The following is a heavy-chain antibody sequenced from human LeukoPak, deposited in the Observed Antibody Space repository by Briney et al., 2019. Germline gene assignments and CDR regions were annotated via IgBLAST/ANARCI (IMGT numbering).Heavy chain of an antibody. V-gene: IGHV1-46*01. CDR3: ARDPPDYAFDY. CDR2: INPSGGST. J-gene: IGHJ4*02. D-gene: IGHD4-17*01. Sequence: ASVKVSCKTSGYTFTSYYMHWVRQAPGQGLEWMGIINPSGGSTSYAQKFQGRVTMTRDTSTSTVYMELSSLRSEDTAVYYCARDPPDYAFDYWGQGTLVTVSS. CDR1: GYTFTSYY.